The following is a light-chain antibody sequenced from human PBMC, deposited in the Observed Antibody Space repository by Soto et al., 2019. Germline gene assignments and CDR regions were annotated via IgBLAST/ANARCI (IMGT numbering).Light chain of an antibody. Sequence: SALTQPASVSGAPGQSITIPCAGASSDVGSYNLVSWYQQHPGKAPKRVIYEVSRRPSGISNRLSGSKSGNTATLTNSGLRAEDDAVYYCCADAGSPTFVIFGGGTKLTVL. CDR3: CADAGSPTFVI. J-gene: IGLJ2*01. CDR1: SSDVGSYNL. V-gene: IGLV2-23*02. CDR2: EVS.